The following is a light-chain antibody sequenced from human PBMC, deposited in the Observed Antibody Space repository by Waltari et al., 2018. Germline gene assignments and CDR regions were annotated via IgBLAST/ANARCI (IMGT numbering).Light chain of an antibody. Sequence: QCALTQPASVSGSPGQSITISCPGTSSDVGRYYLVSWYQQHPGKAPKLMIYEASKRPSGVSNRFSGSKSGNTASLTISGLQAEDEADYYCSSYAGNCNLVVFGGGTKLTVL. CDR3: SSYAGNCNLVV. V-gene: IGLV2-23*01. CDR1: SSDVGRYYL. CDR2: EAS. J-gene: IGLJ2*01.